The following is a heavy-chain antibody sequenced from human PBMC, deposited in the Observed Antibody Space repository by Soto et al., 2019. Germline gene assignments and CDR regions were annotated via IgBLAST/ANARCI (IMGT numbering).Heavy chain of an antibody. J-gene: IGHJ6*02. Sequence: ASVKVSCKASGYTFTSYDINWVRQATGQGLEWMGWMNPNSGNTGYAQKFQGRVTMTRNTSISTAYMELSSLRSEDTAVYYCATVYGDYRVQDYYYYGMDVWGQGTTVTVSS. CDR2: MNPNSGNT. V-gene: IGHV1-8*01. CDR3: ATVYGDYRVQDYYYYGMDV. D-gene: IGHD4-17*01. CDR1: GYTFTSYD.